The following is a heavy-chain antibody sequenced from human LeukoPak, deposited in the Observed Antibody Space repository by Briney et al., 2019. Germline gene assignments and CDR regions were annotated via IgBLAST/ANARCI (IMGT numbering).Heavy chain of an antibody. Sequence: GGSLRLSCAASGFTFSSYAMTWVRQAPGKGLEWVSIVSGGGGNTYYADSVQGRFTISRDNSRNTLYLQMTSLRDDDTGVYYCAKDDWGSGGRAHNWFDPWGQGTLVTVSS. V-gene: IGHV3-23*01. CDR3: AKDDWGSGGRAHNWFDP. CDR1: GFTFSSYA. D-gene: IGHD2-15*01. CDR2: VSGGGGNT. J-gene: IGHJ5*02.